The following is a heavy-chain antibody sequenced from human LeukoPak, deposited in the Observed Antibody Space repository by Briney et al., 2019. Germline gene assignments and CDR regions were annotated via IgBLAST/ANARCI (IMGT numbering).Heavy chain of an antibody. CDR2: IYYSGST. Sequence: SETLSLTCTXSGGSISSYYWSWIRQPPGKGLEWIGYIYYSGSTNYNPSLKSRVTISVDTSKNQFSLKLSSVTAADTAVYYCARVLQWLVPHFDYWGQGTLVTVSS. CDR3: ARVLQWLVPHFDY. V-gene: IGHV4-59*01. D-gene: IGHD6-19*01. J-gene: IGHJ4*02. CDR1: GGSISSYY.